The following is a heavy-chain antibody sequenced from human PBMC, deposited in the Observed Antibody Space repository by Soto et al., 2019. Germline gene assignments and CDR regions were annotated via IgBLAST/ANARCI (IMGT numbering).Heavy chain of an antibody. D-gene: IGHD6-19*01. V-gene: IGHV3-23*01. CDR2: ISGSGGST. CDR1: GFTFSSYA. Sequence: PGGPLLLSCAGPGFTFSSYAMSWVRQDPGKGLEWVSAISGSGGSTYYADSVKGRFTISRDNSKNTLYLQMNSLRAEDTAVYYCAKELHTSSGWSQVIYWGQGTLVTVSS. J-gene: IGHJ4*02. CDR3: AKELHTSSGWSQVIY.